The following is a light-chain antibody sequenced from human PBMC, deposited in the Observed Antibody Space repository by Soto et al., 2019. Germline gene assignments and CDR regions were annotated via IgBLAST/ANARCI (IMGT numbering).Light chain of an antibody. Sequence: QAVVTQPPSASGTPGQRVTISCSGSSSNIGSNYVYWYQQLPGTAPKLLIYRTNQRPSGVPDRFSGSKSGTSASLAISGLRSEDEADYYCAAWDDSLSGVVFGGGTKRTVL. CDR3: AAWDDSLSGVV. CDR1: SSNIGSNY. V-gene: IGLV1-47*01. CDR2: RTN. J-gene: IGLJ2*01.